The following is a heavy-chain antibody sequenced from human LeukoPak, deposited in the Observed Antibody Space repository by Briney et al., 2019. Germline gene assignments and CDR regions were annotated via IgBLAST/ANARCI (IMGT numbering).Heavy chain of an antibody. CDR2: IYSGGRT. Sequence: PGGSLRLSCAASGFTVSSDYMSWVRQAPGKGLEWVSVIYSGGRTYYADSVKGRFTISRDNSKNTPFLQMNSLRAEDTAVYYCARGMISISQPLYFDYWGQGTLVTVSS. V-gene: IGHV3-53*01. J-gene: IGHJ4*02. D-gene: IGHD3-9*01. CDR3: ARGMISISQPLYFDY. CDR1: GFTVSSDY.